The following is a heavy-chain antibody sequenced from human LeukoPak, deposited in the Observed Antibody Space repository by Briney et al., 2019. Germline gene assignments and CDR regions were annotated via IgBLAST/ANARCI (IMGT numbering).Heavy chain of an antibody. CDR2: ISGSGGST. D-gene: IGHD6-19*01. CDR3: ARDVATSGWATFY. V-gene: IGHV3-23*01. Sequence: PGGSLRLSCAASGFTFSSYAMSWVRQAPGKGLEWVSAISGSGGSTYYADSVKGRFTISRDNAKNSLYLQMNSLRAEDTAVYYCARDVATSGWATFYWGPGTLVTVSS. J-gene: IGHJ4*02. CDR1: GFTFSSYA.